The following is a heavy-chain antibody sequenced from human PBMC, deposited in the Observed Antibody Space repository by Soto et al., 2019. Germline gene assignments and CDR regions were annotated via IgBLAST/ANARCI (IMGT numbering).Heavy chain of an antibody. J-gene: IGHJ5*02. V-gene: IGHV4-30-4*01. CDR2: IYNSGST. CDR3: AGDWGSGSGWFEP. D-gene: IGHD3-10*01. CDR1: GGSISSGDYS. Sequence: QVQLQESGPGLVKPSQTLSLTCTVSGGSISSGDYSWCWIRQPPGKGLEWIGYIYNSGSTHYNPSLKTRVTITLDTTKTQFSLKLGSVTAADTAVYSCAGDWGSGSGWFEPWGQGTLLTVYS.